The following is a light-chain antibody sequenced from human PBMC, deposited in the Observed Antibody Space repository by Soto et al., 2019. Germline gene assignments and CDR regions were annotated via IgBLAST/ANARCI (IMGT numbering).Light chain of an antibody. CDR2: DDS. Sequence: SYVLTQPPSVSVAPGQTATITCGGDNIGSKSVHWYQQKPGQAPVLVVYDDSDRPSGIPERFSGSNSGGAATQTTSRVEAGDEAVYYCQVWDSRSDHYVFGPGTKLTVL. V-gene: IGLV3-21*02. CDR1: NIGSKS. CDR3: QVWDSRSDHYV. J-gene: IGLJ1*01.